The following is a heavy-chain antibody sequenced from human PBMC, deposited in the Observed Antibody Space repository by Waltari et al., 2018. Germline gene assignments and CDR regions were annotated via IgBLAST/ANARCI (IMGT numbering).Heavy chain of an antibody. Sequence: EVQLVESGGGLVQPGGSLRLSCAASGFTFSSYWMHWVRQAPGKGLVWVSRINSDGSSTSYADSVKGRFTSSRDNAKNTLYLQMNSLRAEDTAVYYCARDIEYYDILTGYYYGDWFDPWGQGTLVTVSS. J-gene: IGHJ5*02. D-gene: IGHD3-9*01. V-gene: IGHV3-74*01. CDR1: GFTFSSYW. CDR3: ARDIEYYDILTGYYYGDWFDP. CDR2: INSDGSST.